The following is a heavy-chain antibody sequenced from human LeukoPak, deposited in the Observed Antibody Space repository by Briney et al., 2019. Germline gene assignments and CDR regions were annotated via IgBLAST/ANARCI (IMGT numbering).Heavy chain of an antibody. Sequence: GGSLRLSCAASGFTISNAWMSWVRQAPGKGLEWVGRIKSKTDGGTTDYAAPVKGRFTISRDDSKNTLYLQMNSLKTEDTAVYYCTTALSYDFWSGYYRGGYWGQGTLVTVSS. V-gene: IGHV3-15*01. D-gene: IGHD3-3*01. CDR2: IKSKTDGGTT. CDR3: TTALSYDFWSGYYRGGY. J-gene: IGHJ4*02. CDR1: GFTISNAW.